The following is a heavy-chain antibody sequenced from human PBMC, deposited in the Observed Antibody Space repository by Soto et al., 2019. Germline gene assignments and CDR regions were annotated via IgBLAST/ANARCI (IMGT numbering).Heavy chain of an antibody. CDR3: ARSRVVPAASGWFDP. J-gene: IGHJ5*02. Sequence: SLRLSCAASGFTFSSYGMHWVRQAPGKGLEWVAVIWYDGSNKYYADSVKGRFTISRDNSKNTLYLQMNSLRAEDTAVYYCARSRVVPAASGWFDPWGQGTLVTVSS. CDR2: IWYDGSNK. V-gene: IGHV3-33*01. CDR1: GFTFSSYG. D-gene: IGHD2-2*01.